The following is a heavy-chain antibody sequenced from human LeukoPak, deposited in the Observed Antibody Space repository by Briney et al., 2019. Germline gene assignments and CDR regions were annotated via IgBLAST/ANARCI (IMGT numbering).Heavy chain of an antibody. CDR1: GGSFSGYY. V-gene: IGHV4-34*01. J-gene: IGHJ4*02. D-gene: IGHD5-18*01. Sequence: SETLSLTCAVYGGSFSGYYWSWIRQPPGKGLEWIGEINHSGSTNYNPSLKSRVTISVDTSKNQFSLKLSSVNAADTAVYYCASPTVDTAMVHPPAYDYWGQGTLVTVSS. CDR3: ASPTVDTAMVHPPAYDY. CDR2: INHSGST.